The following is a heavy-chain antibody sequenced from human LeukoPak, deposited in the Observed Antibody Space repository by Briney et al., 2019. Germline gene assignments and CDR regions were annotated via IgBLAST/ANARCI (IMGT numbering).Heavy chain of an antibody. CDR1: GYTFTSYD. CDR3: AREGYSSSWYWFDP. Sequence: APVKVSCKASGYTFTSYDINWVRQATGQGLEWMGWMNAGNGNTKYSQKFQGRVTITRDTSASTAYMELSSLRSEDTAVYYCAREGYSSSWYWFDPWGQGTLVTVSS. D-gene: IGHD6-13*01. V-gene: IGHV1-3*01. CDR2: MNAGNGNT. J-gene: IGHJ5*02.